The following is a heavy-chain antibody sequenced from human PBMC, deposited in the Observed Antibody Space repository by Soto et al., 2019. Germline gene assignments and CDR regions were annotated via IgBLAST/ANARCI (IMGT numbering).Heavy chain of an antibody. CDR2: INHSGST. CDR3: ARVLGVTLDY. D-gene: IGHD2-21*02. CDR1: GGSFSGYY. Sequence: SETLSLTCAVYGGSFSGYYWSWIRQPPGKGLEWIGEINHSGSTNYNPSLKSRVTISVDTSKNQFSLKLSSVTAADTAVYYCARVLGVTLDYWGQGTLVTVSS. V-gene: IGHV4-34*01. J-gene: IGHJ4*02.